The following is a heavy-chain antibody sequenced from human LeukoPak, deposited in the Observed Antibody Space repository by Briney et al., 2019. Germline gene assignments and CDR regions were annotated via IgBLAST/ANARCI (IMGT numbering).Heavy chain of an antibody. Sequence: ASVKVSCKVSGYTLTELSMHWVRQAPGKGLEWMGGFDPEDGETIYAQKLQGRVTMTEDTSTDTAYMELSSLRSEDTAVYYCATIAGAYSSSWASFDYWGQGTLVTVSS. J-gene: IGHJ4*02. V-gene: IGHV1-24*01. CDR1: GYTLTELS. CDR3: ATIAGAYSSSWASFDY. D-gene: IGHD6-13*01. CDR2: FDPEDGET.